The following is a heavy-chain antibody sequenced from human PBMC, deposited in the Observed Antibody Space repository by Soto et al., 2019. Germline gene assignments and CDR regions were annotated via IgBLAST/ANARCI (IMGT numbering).Heavy chain of an antibody. CDR1: GGTFSSYA. Sequence: GASVKVSCKASGGTFSSYAISWVRQAPGQGLEWMGGIIPIFGTANYAQKFQGRVTITADESTSTAYMELSSLRSEDTAVYYCARDRYSSSTNYYYGMDVWGQETTVTVSS. CDR3: ARDRYSSSTNYYYGMDV. V-gene: IGHV1-69*13. D-gene: IGHD6-13*01. J-gene: IGHJ6*02. CDR2: IIPIFGTA.